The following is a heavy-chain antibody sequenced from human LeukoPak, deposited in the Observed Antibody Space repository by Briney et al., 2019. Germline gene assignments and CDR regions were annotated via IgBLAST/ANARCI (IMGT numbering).Heavy chain of an antibody. CDR3: ARWKPRSDAFDF. CDR2: ISTRDTFI. J-gene: IGHJ3*01. V-gene: IGHV3-21*01. Sequence: GVSLRLSCEASGFTFSTYSMAWVRQTPGEGLEWLSSISTRDTFINYADSVKGRFTISRDNANNSLFLQMTSLRAEDTAIYYCARWKPRSDAFDFWGKGRWSSSLQ. D-gene: IGHD1-1*01. CDR1: GFTFSTYS.